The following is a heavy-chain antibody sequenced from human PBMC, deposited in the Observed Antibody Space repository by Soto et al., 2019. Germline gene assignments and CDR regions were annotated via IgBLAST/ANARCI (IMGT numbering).Heavy chain of an antibody. CDR1: GFTFSNYA. CDR3: AYSSTPFDY. J-gene: IGHJ4*02. D-gene: IGHD6-13*01. CDR2: ISGSGGST. V-gene: IGHV3-23*01. Sequence: PGGSLRLSCAASGFTFSNYAMHWVRQAPGKGLEWVSAISGSGGSTYYADSVKGRFTISRDNSKNTLYLQMNSLRAEDTAVYYCAYSSTPFDYWGQGTLVTVSS.